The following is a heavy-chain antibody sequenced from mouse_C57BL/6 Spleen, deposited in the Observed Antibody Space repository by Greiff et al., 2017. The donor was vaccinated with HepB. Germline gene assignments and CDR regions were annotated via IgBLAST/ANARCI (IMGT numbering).Heavy chain of an antibody. Sequence: VKLQQPGAELVKPGASVKMSCKASGYTFTSYWITWVKQRPGQGLEWIGDIYPGSGSTNYNEKFKSKATLTVDTSSSTAYMQLSSLTSEDSAVYYCARYPITTVVARGYAMDYWGQGTSVTVSS. CDR3: ARYPITTVVARGYAMDY. V-gene: IGHV1-55*01. CDR2: IYPGSGST. D-gene: IGHD1-1*01. CDR1: GYTFTSYW. J-gene: IGHJ4*01.